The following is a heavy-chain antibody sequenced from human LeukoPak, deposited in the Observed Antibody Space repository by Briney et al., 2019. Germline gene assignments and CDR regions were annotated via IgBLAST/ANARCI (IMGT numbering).Heavy chain of an antibody. V-gene: IGHV1-69*13. CDR2: IIPIFGTA. J-gene: IGHJ4*02. CDR1: GGTFSSYA. CDR3: ARTRPYSSGWYDY. D-gene: IGHD6-19*01. Sequence: SVKVSCKASGGTFSSYAISWVRQAPGQGLEWMGGIIPIFGTANYAQKFQGRVTITADESTSTAYMELSSLRSEDTAVYYCARTRPYSSGWYDYWGQGTLVTVSS.